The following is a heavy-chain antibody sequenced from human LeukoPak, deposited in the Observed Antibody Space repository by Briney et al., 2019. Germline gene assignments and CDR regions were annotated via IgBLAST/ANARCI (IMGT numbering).Heavy chain of an antibody. D-gene: IGHD3-22*01. V-gene: IGHV4-59*01. J-gene: IGHJ3*02. Sequence: SETLSLTCTVSGDSISVYYWSWIRQPPGKGLEWIGNIYYSGSTNHNPSLKSRVTISVDTSKNQFSLKLSSVTAADTAVYYCARDHYYDSSGYYRPFDIWGQGTMVTVSS. CDR1: GDSISVYY. CDR2: IYYSGST. CDR3: ARDHYYDSSGYYRPFDI.